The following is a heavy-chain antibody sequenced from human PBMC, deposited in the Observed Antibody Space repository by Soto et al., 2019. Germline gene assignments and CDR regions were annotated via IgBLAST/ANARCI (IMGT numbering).Heavy chain of an antibody. V-gene: IGHV4-59*13. CDR1: GDSMSPFY. D-gene: IGHD3-3*01. CDR2: IYYSGNT. CDR3: ARGVYDYWSGYYAGSGLDV. Sequence: QVPLQESGPGLVKPSETLFLTCTVSGDSMSPFYWNWIRQSPGKGLEWIGYIYYSGNTNYNPSLKSRVAISVDTSKNQFYLKLSSVTAADTAVYYCARGVYDYWSGYYAGSGLDVWGQGTTVTVSS. J-gene: IGHJ6*02.